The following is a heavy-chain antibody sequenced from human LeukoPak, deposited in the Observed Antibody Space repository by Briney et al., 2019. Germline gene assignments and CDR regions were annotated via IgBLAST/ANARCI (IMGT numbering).Heavy chain of an antibody. CDR2: IRSKAYGGTT. Sequence: GGSLRLSCTASGFTFGDYAMSWFRQAPGKGLEWVGFIRSKAYGGTTEYAASVKGRFTISRDDSKSIAYLQMNSLKTEDTAVYYCTRDLGGDSKGWYFDLWGRGTLVTVSS. CDR3: TRDLGGDSKGWYFDL. D-gene: IGHD4-11*01. V-gene: IGHV3-49*03. J-gene: IGHJ2*01. CDR1: GFTFGDYA.